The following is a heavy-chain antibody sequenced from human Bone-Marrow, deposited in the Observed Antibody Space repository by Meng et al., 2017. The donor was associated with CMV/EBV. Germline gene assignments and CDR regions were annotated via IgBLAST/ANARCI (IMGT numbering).Heavy chain of an antibody. D-gene: IGHD1-26*01. CDR2: ISVYNGKT. CDR3: ARGPIVGTTTDYYYYGMDV. J-gene: IGHJ6*02. CDR1: GYTFASYG. V-gene: IGHV1-18*01. Sequence: ASVKVSCKGSGYTFASYGISWVRQAPGQGLEWMGWISVYNGKTNYAQKFQDRVTMTTDTSTSIAYMELRSLRSDDSAVYYCARGPIVGTTTDYYYYGMDVWGQGTTVTVSS.